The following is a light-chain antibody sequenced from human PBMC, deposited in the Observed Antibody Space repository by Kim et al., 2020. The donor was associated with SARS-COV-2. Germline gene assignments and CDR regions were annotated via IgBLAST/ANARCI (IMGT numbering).Light chain of an antibody. CDR2: DIT. J-gene: IGLJ3*02. CDR1: SSDVGGYNY. V-gene: IGLV2-14*01. CDR3: SSYTTYSTWV. Sequence: LTQPASVSGSPGQSITISCTGTSSDVGGYNYVSWYQQHPGKAPKLIIYDITARPSGVSNRFSGSKSGSTASLTISGLRAEDEADYYCSSYTTYSTWVFGGGTQLTVL.